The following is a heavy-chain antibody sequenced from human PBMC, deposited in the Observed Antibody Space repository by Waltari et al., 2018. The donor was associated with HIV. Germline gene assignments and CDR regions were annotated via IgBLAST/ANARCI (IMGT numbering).Heavy chain of an antibody. J-gene: IGHJ6*02. CDR1: GYTFSAYT. CDR3: ARGVSIVRGVMIRGHMDV. Sequence: VQLVQSGAEMRKPGASVKVSCRASGYTFSAYTISWVRQATGQGLEWMGWNSGYNGNTNYAQKCQGRVNMTTDTSTSTAHMELRSLRSDDTAVYYCARGVSIVRGVMIRGHMDVWGQGTTVTVSS. V-gene: IGHV1-18*01. CDR2: NSGYNGNT. D-gene: IGHD3-10*01.